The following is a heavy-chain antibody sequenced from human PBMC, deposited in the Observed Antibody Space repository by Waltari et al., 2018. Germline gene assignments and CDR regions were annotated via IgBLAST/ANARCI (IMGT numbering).Heavy chain of an antibody. CDR3: ATDGSGSYYKGWYFDL. J-gene: IGHJ2*01. V-gene: IGHV1-69-2*01. Sequence: AEVKKPGATVKISCKASGYTFTDYYMHWVQQAPGKGLEWMGRVDPEDGETIYAEKFQGRVTITADTSTDTAYMELSSLRSEDTAVYYCATDGSGSYYKGWYFDLWGRGTLVTVSS. D-gene: IGHD3-10*01. CDR1: GYTFTDYY. CDR2: VDPEDGET.